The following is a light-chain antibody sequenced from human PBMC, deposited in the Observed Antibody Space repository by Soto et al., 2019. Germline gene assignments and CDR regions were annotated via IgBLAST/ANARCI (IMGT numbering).Light chain of an antibody. V-gene: IGKV2-28*01. Sequence: DIVMTQSPLSLPVTPGEPASISCRSSQSLLHRSGYNYLDWYLQKPGQSPQLLIYSGSNRASGVPDRFSGSGSGTDFTLKISRVEAEDVGVYYCMQALQTPPYTFGQGTKLEIK. J-gene: IGKJ2*01. CDR2: SGS. CDR1: QSLLHRSGYNY. CDR3: MQALQTPPYT.